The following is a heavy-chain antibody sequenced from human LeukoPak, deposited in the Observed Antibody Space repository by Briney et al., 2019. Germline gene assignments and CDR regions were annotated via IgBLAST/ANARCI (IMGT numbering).Heavy chain of an antibody. CDR2: ISVYNGNT. J-gene: IGHJ3*01. CDR1: GYTFTSYG. Sequence: ASVKVSCKASGYTFTSYGISWVRQAPGQGLEWMGWISVYNGNTNYAQKVQGRVTMTTDTSTSTAYMELRSLRSDDTAVYYCARVLGISEITMIPLWGQGTMVTVSS. V-gene: IGHV1-18*01. CDR3: ARVLGISEITMIPL. D-gene: IGHD3-22*01.